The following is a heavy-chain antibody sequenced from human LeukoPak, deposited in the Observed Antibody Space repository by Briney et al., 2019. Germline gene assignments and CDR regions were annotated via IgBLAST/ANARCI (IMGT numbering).Heavy chain of an antibody. J-gene: IGHJ4*02. CDR1: GFAFDDYA. Sequence: GRSLRLSCAASGFAFDDYAMHWVRHAPGKGLEWVSGISWNSGSIGYADSVKGRFTISRDNAKNSLYLQMNSLRAEDTALYYCAKDLGDYYDSSGFFDYWGQGTLVTVSS. CDR3: AKDLGDYYDSSGFFDY. D-gene: IGHD3-22*01. V-gene: IGHV3-9*01. CDR2: ISWNSGSI.